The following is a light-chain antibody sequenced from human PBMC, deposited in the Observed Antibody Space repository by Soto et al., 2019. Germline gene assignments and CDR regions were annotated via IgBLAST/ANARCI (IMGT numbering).Light chain of an antibody. V-gene: IGKV1-5*01. J-gene: IGKJ2*01. CDR3: QQYNTYSST. CDR1: QSISSY. CDR2: DAS. Sequence: DIQMTQSPSTLSASVGDRVTITCRASQSISSYLAWYQQKPGKAPKLLIYDASKLESGVPSRFSGSGSGTEFTLAIASLQPDEFATYYCQQYNTYSSTFGQGTKLEIK.